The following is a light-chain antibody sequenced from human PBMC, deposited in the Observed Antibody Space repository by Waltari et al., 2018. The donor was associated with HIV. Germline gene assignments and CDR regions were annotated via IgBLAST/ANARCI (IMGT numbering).Light chain of an antibody. V-gene: IGLV2-14*01. Sequence: SALTQPASVSGSPGQSITISCTGTSNNGDDYKYVSWYQHHPGKAPKVIIYEDSHRPSGVSNRFSGSKSGNTASLTISGLQPEDEADYFCASYISSSSPEFGGGTKVTVL. J-gene: IGLJ3*02. CDR1: SNNGDDYKY. CDR2: EDS. CDR3: ASYISSSSPE.